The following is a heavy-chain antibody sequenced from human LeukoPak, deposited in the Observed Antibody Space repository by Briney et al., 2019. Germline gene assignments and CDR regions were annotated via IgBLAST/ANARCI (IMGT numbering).Heavy chain of an antibody. CDR1: GGSISSFY. D-gene: IGHD6-19*01. CDR2: VYYSGST. Sequence: SETLSLTCTVAGGSISSFYWSWIRQSPGKGLEWIGYVYYSGSTDYNPSLKSRVTISVDTSEISLRLSSVTAADTAVYYCARGSGSFDYWGKGTLVTVSS. CDR3: ARGSGSFDY. V-gene: IGHV4-59*08. J-gene: IGHJ4*02.